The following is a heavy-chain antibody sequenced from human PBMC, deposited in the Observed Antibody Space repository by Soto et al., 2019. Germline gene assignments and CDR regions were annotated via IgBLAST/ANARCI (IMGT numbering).Heavy chain of an antibody. J-gene: IGHJ4*02. D-gene: IGHD3-22*01. V-gene: IGHV1-69*13. CDR1: GGTFSSYA. CDR3: ARDRRDYYDSSGYTSSTYDY. CDR2: IIPIFGTA. Sequence: ASVKVSCKASGGTFSSYAISWVRQAPGQGLEWMGGIIPIFGTANYAQKFQGRVTITADESTSTAYMEPSSLRSEDTAVYYCARDRRDYYDSSGYTSSTYDYWGQGTLVTVSS.